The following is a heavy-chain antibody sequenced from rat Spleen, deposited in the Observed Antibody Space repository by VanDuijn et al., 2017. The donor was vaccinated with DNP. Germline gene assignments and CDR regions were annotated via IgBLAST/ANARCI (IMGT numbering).Heavy chain of an antibody. CDR2: ISSGGSS. J-gene: IGHJ2*01. CDR1: GFSLTSYG. CDR3: TREEPRVLSFFSSLFDY. D-gene: IGHD1-2*01. Sequence: QVQLQESGPGLVQPSQTLSLTCTVSGFSLTSYGVSWVRPPPGKGLEWIAAISSGGSSYFNSALKSRLSISRDTSKSQVFLKMSSLRTEDTAIYFCTREEPRVLSFFSSLFDYWGQGVMVTVSS. V-gene: IGHV2S12*01.